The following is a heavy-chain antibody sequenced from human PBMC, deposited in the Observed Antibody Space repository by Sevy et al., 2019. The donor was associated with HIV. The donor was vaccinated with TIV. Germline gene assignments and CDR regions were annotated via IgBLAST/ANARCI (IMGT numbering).Heavy chain of an antibody. CDR1: GGSISTNSYH. CDR2: IHYSGST. Sequence: SETLSLTCTVSGGSISTNSYHWGWIRQPPGKGLAWIATIHYSGSTYYNPSLKSRVTISVDTSKDQFSLKLTSVTAADTSVYYCARVSWYSSGWLWFDNWGQGTLVTVSS. CDR3: ARVSWYSSGWLWFDN. D-gene: IGHD6-25*01. V-gene: IGHV4-39*01. J-gene: IGHJ5*02.